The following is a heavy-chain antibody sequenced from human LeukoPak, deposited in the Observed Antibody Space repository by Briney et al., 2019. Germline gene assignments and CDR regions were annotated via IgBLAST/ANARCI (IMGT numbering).Heavy chain of an antibody. CDR1: GFTLSSHG. J-gene: IGHJ1*01. V-gene: IGHV3-33*08. CDR2: IWYDGSKK. Sequence: GGSLRLSCAGSGFTLSSHGMHWVRQAPGKGLEWVSLIWYDGSKKYYADSVKGRFTISRDNSKNTLYLQMNSLRAEDTAVYYCARDLNIVVGPVHHWGQGTLVTVSS. D-gene: IGHD2-2*01. CDR3: ARDLNIVVGPVHH.